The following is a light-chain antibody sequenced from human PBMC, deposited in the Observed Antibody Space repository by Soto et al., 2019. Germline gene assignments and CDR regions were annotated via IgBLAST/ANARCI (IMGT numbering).Light chain of an antibody. CDR1: QSVPSDW. J-gene: IGKJ2*01. CDR2: GAS. CDR3: QQYGNFPYT. Sequence: EIVLTQSQGTLSLSPGERATLSCRASQSVPSDWLAWYRHKPGQAPRLLIYGASSRATGVPDRVSGSGSGTDFTLTINRLETEDFAVYYCQQYGNFPYTFGQGTKLEIK. V-gene: IGKV3-20*01.